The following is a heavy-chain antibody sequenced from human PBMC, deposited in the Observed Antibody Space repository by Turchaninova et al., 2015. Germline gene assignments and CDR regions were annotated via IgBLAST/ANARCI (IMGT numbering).Heavy chain of an antibody. CDR2: IYWDSDK. J-gene: IGHJ4*02. CDR1: GFSLSSSGVG. Sequence: QITLKESGPTLIKPTQTLALTCTFSGFSLSSSGVGVGWIRQAPGKAPAGLAVIYWDSDKHYIPSLKSRLTITKDTTKNLVVLTMTNMEPVDTATYYCAHRRPNTGGWDTGVLDYWGQGTLVTVSS. V-gene: IGHV2-5*02. D-gene: IGHD2-8*02. CDR3: AHRRPNTGGWDTGVLDY.